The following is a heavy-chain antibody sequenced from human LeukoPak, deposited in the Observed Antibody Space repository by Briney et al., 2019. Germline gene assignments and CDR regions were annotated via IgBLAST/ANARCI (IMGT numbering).Heavy chain of an antibody. CDR2: IPYSGST. V-gene: IGHV4-59*01. J-gene: IGHJ4*02. CDR1: GASTSSYY. D-gene: IGHD3-22*01. CDR3: ARSDLYSGSYYGVLYFNY. Sequence: SETLSLTCIVSGASTSSYYWSWIRQPPGGGLEWIAYIPYSGSTDYNPSLKSRVTISIDTSNNRFSLRLSSVTAADTAVYYCARSDLYSGSYYGVLYFNYWGQGTPVTVSS.